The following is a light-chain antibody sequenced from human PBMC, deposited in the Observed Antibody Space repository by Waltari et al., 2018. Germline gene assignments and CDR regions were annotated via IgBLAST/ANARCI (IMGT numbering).Light chain of an antibody. CDR3: LEHDNFPTHT. Sequence: ETTLTQSPAFMSVTPRDKVNISCRASQDIDDEMNWYQQKPGEGAIFIIQEATTLVPGIPPRFSGSGYGTDFTLTINNIQSEDVASYFCLEHDNFPTHTFGQGTKLEIK. V-gene: IGKV5-2*01. J-gene: IGKJ2*01. CDR1: QDIDDE. CDR2: EAT.